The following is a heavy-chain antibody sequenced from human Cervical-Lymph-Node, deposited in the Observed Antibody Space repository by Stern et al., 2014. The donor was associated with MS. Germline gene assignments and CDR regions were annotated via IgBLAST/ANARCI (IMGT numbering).Heavy chain of an antibody. CDR1: GGSISSGGYY. V-gene: IGHV4-31*03. D-gene: IGHD4-17*01. CDR2: FYYSGST. CDR3: ARAPDCGDPGDY. J-gene: IGHJ4*02. Sequence: QLQLQESGPGLVKPSQTLSLTCTVSGGSISSGGYYWSWIRQHPGKGLEWIGYFYYSGSTYYNPSLKSRVTISVDTSKNQFSLKLSSVTAADAAVYYCARAPDCGDPGDYWGQGTLVTVSS.